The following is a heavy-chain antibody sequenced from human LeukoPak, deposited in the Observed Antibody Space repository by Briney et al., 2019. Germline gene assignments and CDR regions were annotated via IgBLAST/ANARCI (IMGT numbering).Heavy chain of an antibody. CDR2: IYGRAST. CDR1: GYSLGKNYY. V-gene: IGHV4-38-2*01. Sequence: SETLSLTCAVSGYSLGKNYYWGWIRQSPGKGLEWIGRIYGRASTSYNPSLINRVTMSVDTSKNHYSLQLPSVTAADTAVYYWAKYDSRGSASTKFDYWGPGIQVTVSS. J-gene: IGHJ4*02. D-gene: IGHD3-3*01. CDR3: AKYDSRGSASTKFDY.